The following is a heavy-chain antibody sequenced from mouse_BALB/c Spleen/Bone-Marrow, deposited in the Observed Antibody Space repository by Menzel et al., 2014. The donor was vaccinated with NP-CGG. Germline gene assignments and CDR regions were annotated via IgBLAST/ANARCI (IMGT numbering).Heavy chain of an antibody. V-gene: IGHV1-20*02. Sequence: VHVKQSGPELVKPGASVKISCKASGYSFTGYFMNWVMQSHGKSLEWIGRINPYNGDTFYNQKFKGKATLTVDKSSSTAHMELRSLASEDSAVYYCATSGDYDGFAYWGQGTLVTVSA. D-gene: IGHD2-4*01. J-gene: IGHJ3*01. CDR1: GYSFTGYF. CDR2: INPYNGDT. CDR3: ATSGDYDGFAY.